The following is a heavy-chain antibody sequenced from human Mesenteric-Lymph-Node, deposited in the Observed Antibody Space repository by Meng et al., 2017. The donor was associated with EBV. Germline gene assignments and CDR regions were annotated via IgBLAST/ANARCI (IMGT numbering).Heavy chain of an antibody. V-gene: IGHV4-4*02. Sequence: VQRPESGPGLVQPSGTLALGCPVAGGSISGNNWWSWIRQPPGKGLEWIGEVFHIGSTNYNPSLKSRVTISLDKSKNQFSLKLTSVTAADTAVYFCARVSEISGTWLDCWGQGTLVTVSS. CDR2: VFHIGST. D-gene: IGHD1-7*01. CDR3: ARVSEISGTWLDC. J-gene: IGHJ1*01. CDR1: GGSISGNNW.